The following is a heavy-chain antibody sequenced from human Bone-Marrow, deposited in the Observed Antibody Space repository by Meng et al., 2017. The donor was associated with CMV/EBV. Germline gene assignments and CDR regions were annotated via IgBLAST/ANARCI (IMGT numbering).Heavy chain of an antibody. J-gene: IGHJ5*02. D-gene: IGHD1-14*01. Sequence: SGGALKSCAVDWVRRAPGQGRGWVRESIRSISGRRCARRYRGRLTSTTDVYRTTFYMELNNQRSDDTAVYYCARDRGLGSPDSNWLDPWGQGTLVTVSS. CDR3: ARDRGLGSPDSNWLDP. CDR2: SIRSISGR. CDR1: GGALKSCA. V-gene: IGHV1-69*05.